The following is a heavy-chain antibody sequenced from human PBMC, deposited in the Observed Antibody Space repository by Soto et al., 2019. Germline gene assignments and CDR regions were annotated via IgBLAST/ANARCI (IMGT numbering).Heavy chain of an antibody. V-gene: IGHV3-30-3*01. Sequence: QVQLVESGGGVVQPGRSLRLSCAASGFTFSSHSIQWVRQAPGKGLEWVAVMSYDGSIKYYADSVKGRFTISRDNSKNTAYLQMNSLRAEDTAVFYCAREWSTSGDLDYWGQGTLVIVSS. J-gene: IGHJ4*02. CDR2: MSYDGSIK. CDR3: AREWSTSGDLDY. CDR1: GFTFSSHS. D-gene: IGHD3-10*01.